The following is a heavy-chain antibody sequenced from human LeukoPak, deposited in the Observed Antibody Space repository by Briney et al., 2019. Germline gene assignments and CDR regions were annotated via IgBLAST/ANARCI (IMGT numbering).Heavy chain of an antibody. CDR3: ARAPVIVMHDWYFDL. CDR1: EFTFRNYS. D-gene: IGHD3-22*01. CDR2: ISSSSSFK. J-gene: IGHJ2*01. V-gene: IGHV3-21*01. Sequence: GGSPRLSCVGSEFTFRNYSMNWVRQAPGKGLEWVSSISSSSSFKYYLDSVKGRFTITRDNAKKSLYLQMNSLRVEDTAIYYCARAPVIVMHDWYFDLWGRGTLVTVSS.